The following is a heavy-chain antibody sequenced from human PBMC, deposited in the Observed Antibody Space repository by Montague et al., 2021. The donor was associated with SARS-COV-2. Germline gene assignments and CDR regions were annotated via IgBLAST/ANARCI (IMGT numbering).Heavy chain of an antibody. CDR1: GGSISSNSYY. J-gene: IGHJ4*02. D-gene: IGHD3-3*01. V-gene: IGHV4-39*01. CDR2: IYNSGST. CDR3: ARHAGKRITIFGVVKGQYYFDY. Sequence: SETLSLTCTVSGGSISSNSYYWGWIRQPPGKGLEWIGSIYNSGSTNNNPFLKSRVTISVDTSKNQFSLKLSSVTAADTAVYYCARHAGKRITIFGVVKGQYYFDYWGQGTLVTVSS.